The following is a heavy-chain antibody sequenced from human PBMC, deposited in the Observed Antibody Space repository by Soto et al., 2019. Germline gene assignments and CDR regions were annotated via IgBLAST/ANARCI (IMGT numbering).Heavy chain of an antibody. Sequence: PGGSLRLSCEASGFTFDIFAMSWVRQAPGKGLEWVSTISGSGGPSYYADSVKGRFTISRGSSEKTLYLQMNSLTADDTAVYYCAKGVPSSTAPGHFDYWGQGILVTVSS. D-gene: IGHD3-3*02. CDR2: ISGSGGPS. CDR1: GFTFDIFA. V-gene: IGHV3-23*01. J-gene: IGHJ4*02. CDR3: AKGVPSSTAPGHFDY.